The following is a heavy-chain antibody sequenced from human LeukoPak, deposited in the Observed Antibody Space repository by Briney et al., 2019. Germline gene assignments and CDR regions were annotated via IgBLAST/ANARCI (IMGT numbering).Heavy chain of an antibody. CDR2: VSYSGST. CDR1: DGSLSGHY. Sequence: SETLSLTCTVSDGSLSGHYWSWIRQPPGRGLESIGFVSYSGSTNYNPSLKGRVTISLDTSKNQFSLKLSSVTAADTAVYFCGRAPSSWGQGILVTVSS. V-gene: IGHV4-59*08. D-gene: IGHD2-15*01. CDR3: GRAPSS. J-gene: IGHJ5*02.